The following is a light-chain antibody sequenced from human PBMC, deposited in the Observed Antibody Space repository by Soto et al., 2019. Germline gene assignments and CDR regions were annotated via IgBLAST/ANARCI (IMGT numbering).Light chain of an antibody. V-gene: IGKV1-12*01. Sequence: DIPMTQSPSSVSASVGDRVTITCRASPGISSWLAWYQQKPGKAPKLLIYAASSLQSGVPSRFSGSGSGTDFTLTISGLQPEDFATYYCQQANSFPPFTFGPGTKVDIK. CDR1: PGISSW. CDR2: AAS. CDR3: QQANSFPPFT. J-gene: IGKJ3*01.